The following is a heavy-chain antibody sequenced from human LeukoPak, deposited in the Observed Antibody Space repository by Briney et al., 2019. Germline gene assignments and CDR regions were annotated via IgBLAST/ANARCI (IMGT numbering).Heavy chain of an antibody. CDR2: ISSSSSTI. J-gene: IGHJ4*02. D-gene: IGHD6-13*01. V-gene: IGHV3-48*04. Sequence: GGSLRLSCAASGFTFSSYSMNWVRQAPGKGLEWVSYISSSSSTIYYADSVKGRFTISRDNAKNSLYLQMNSLRAEDTAVYYCARDRPYSSSSYDYWGQGTLVTVSS. CDR1: GFTFSSYS. CDR3: ARDRPYSSSSYDY.